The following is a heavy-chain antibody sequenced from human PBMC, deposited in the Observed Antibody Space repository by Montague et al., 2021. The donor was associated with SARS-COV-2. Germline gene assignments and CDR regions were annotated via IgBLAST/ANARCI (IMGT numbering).Heavy chain of an antibody. J-gene: IGHJ3*02. D-gene: IGHD1-14*01. Sequence: SETLSLTCAVYGGSFSGYYWNWIRQPPGKGLEWIGEINHCGSTNYNPSLKSRVTISVDTSKKQFSLKLSSVTAADTAVYYCARGMYGLTETTDAFDIWGQGTMVSVSS. CDR2: INHCGST. CDR1: GGSFSGYY. V-gene: IGHV4-34*01. CDR3: ARGMYGLTETTDAFDI.